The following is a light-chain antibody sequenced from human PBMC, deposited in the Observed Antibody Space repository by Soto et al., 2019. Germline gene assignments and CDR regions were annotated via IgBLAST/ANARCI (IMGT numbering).Light chain of an antibody. CDR2: SAS. V-gene: IGKV3-15*01. Sequence: EIVMTQSPATLSVSPGGRATLSCRASQSISDTLAWYQQKPGQAPSLLIYSASRRATGFPARFSGSGSGTDLTITISSLQSEDFEVYYCQQYNNWPWTFGQGTKVDIK. J-gene: IGKJ1*01. CDR3: QQYNNWPWT. CDR1: QSISDT.